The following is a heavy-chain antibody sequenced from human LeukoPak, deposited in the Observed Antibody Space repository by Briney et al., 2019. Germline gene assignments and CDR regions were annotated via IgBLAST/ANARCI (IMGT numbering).Heavy chain of an antibody. J-gene: IGHJ5*02. Sequence: GGSLRLSCAASGFTFSNAWMSWVRQAPGKGLEWVSSISSSSSYIYYADSVKGGFTISRDNAKNSLYLQMNSLRAEDTAVYYCARDQRCSSSWAQYNWFDPWGQGTLVTVSS. CDR2: ISSSSSYI. CDR3: ARDQRCSSSWAQYNWFDP. V-gene: IGHV3-21*01. CDR1: GFTFSNAW. D-gene: IGHD6-13*01.